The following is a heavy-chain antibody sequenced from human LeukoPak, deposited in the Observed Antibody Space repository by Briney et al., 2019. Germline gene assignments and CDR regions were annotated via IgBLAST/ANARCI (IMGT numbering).Heavy chain of an antibody. Sequence: XGGSLRLSCAASGFTFSSYAMSWVRQAPGKGLEWVSAISGSGGSTYYADSVKGRFTISRDNSKNTLYLQMNSLRAEDTAVYYCAKATIVRGVIPPPDYWGQGTLVTVSS. CDR2: ISGSGGST. CDR1: GFTFSSYA. CDR3: AKATIVRGVIPPPDY. V-gene: IGHV3-23*01. J-gene: IGHJ4*02. D-gene: IGHD3-10*01.